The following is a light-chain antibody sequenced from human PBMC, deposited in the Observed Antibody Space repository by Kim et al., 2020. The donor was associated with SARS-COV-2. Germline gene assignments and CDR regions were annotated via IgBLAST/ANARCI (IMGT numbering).Light chain of an antibody. V-gene: IGKV1-39*01. J-gene: IGKJ1*01. CDR2: AAS. CDR1: QTISSY. Sequence: TSVGDRVTITCRSSQTISSYLNWYQQKPGEAPKLLIYAASSLQSGVPSRFSGSGSGTDFTLTISSLQPEDSATYYCQQSYSNPRTFGQGTKVEIK. CDR3: QQSYSNPRT.